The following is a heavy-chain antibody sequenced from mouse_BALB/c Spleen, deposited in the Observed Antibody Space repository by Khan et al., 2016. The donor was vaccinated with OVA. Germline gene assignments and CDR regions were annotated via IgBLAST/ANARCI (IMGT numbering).Heavy chain of an antibody. CDR2: ISYSGNT. D-gene: IGHD1-1*01. J-gene: IGHJ2*01. CDR3: ARVYGGDFDY. Sequence: VQLKESGPGLVKPSQSLSLTCTVTGYSITTDYAWNWIRQFPGNKLGWMGFISYSGNTKYNPSLKSRISITRDTSKNQFFLQLKSVTTEDTARYYCARVYGGDFDYWGQGTTLTVSS. V-gene: IGHV3-2*02. CDR1: GYSITTDYA.